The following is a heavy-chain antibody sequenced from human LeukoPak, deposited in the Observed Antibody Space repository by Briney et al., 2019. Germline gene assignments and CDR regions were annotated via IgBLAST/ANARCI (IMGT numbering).Heavy chain of an antibody. V-gene: IGHV3-9*01. CDR1: GFTFDDYA. D-gene: IGHD3-10*01. Sequence: GGSLRLSCAASGFTFDDYAMHWVRQAPGKGLEWVSGISWNSGSIGYADSVKGRFTISRDNAKNSLYLQMNSLRAEDTALYYCAKDHYYGSGSYGNDAFDIWGQGTMVTVSS. CDR3: AKDHYYGSGSYGNDAFDI. J-gene: IGHJ3*02. CDR2: ISWNSGSI.